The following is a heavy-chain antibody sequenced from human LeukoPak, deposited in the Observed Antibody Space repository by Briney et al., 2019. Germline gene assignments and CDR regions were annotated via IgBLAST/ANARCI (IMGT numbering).Heavy chain of an antibody. J-gene: IGHJ3*02. CDR1: GGSISSYY. CDR3: ARTSARGRFLEWYAFDI. D-gene: IGHD3-3*01. CDR2: IYHSGST. V-gene: IGHV4-59*12. Sequence: SETLSLICTVSGGSISSYYWSWIRQPPRKGLEWIGYIYHSGSTNYNPSLKSRVTISVDTSKNQFSLKLSSVTAADTAVYYCARTSARGRFLEWYAFDIWGQGTMVTVSS.